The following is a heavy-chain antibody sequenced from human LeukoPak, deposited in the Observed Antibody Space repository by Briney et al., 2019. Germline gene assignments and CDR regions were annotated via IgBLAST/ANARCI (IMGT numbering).Heavy chain of an antibody. J-gene: IGHJ5*01. D-gene: IGHD6-13*01. V-gene: IGHV4-34*01. CDR3: ARGSSWYLTWFDS. CDR2: INHSGST. CDR1: GGSFSGYY. Sequence: SETLSLTCAVYGGSFSGYYWSWIRQPPGKGLEWIGEINHSGSTNYNPSLKSRVAISVDTSKNHFSLKLNSVTAADTAVYYCARGSSWYLTWFDSWGQGALVTVSS.